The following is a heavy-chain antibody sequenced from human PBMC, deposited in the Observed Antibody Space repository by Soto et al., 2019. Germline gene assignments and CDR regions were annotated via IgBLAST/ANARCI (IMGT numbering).Heavy chain of an antibody. Sequence: HGESLKISCESSGYTFANYWIGWVRQVPGKGLEWVAIIYPSDSRTIYSPSFQGQVTISADKSISTAYLQWTSLKASYTANYYCARSLTRTMIVVFLPWALDIWGQGTMVSV. CDR1: GYTFANYW. D-gene: IGHD3-22*01. V-gene: IGHV5-51*01. J-gene: IGHJ3*02. CDR2: IYPSDSRT. CDR3: ARSLTRTMIVVFLPWALDI.